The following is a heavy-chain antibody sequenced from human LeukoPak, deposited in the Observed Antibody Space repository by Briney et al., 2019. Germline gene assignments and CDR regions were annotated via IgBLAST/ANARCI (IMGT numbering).Heavy chain of an antibody. Sequence: GSEGLSCAASGITYSNYAMTWVSQAPGKGLEWVSSISSGGHSTYYAGSVKGRFPISRDNSKNTLYSQMNSLSAEDTAVYYWAKGAGQWVVPSEYFQYSGAGNLVTVSS. CDR3: AKGAGQWVVPSEYFQY. CDR1: GITYSNYA. D-gene: IGHD6-19*01. CDR2: ISSGGHST. J-gene: IGHJ1*01. V-gene: IGHV3-23*01.